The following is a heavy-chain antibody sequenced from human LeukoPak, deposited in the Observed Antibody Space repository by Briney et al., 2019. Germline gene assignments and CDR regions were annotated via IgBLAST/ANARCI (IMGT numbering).Heavy chain of an antibody. CDR1: GGSISSSSYY. CDR3: ARDLYGDLYYYDSSGYFDY. Sequence: SETLSLTCTVSGGSISSSSYYWGWIRQPPGKGLEWIGSIYYSGSTYYNPSLKSRVTISVDTSKNQFSLKLSSVTAADTAVYYCARDLYGDLYYYDSSGYFDYWGQGTLVTVSS. D-gene: IGHD3-22*01. CDR2: IYYSGST. J-gene: IGHJ4*02. V-gene: IGHV4-39*07.